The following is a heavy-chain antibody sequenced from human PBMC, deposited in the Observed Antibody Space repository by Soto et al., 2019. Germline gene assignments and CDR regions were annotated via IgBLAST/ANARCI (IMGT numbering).Heavy chain of an antibody. D-gene: IGHD3-10*01. J-gene: IGHJ4*02. V-gene: IGHV3-74*01. CDR1: GFTFSSYW. CDR2: IKSDGSNI. Sequence: EVQLVESGGGLVQPGGSLRLSCAASGFTFSSYWMHWVRQAPGKGLVWVSRIKSDGSNINYADSVKGRFTISRDNAKNTLYLQMNRLRAEDTAIYYGARGGFSGSGTFIQGDYWGQGTRVNLSS. CDR3: ARGGFSGSGTFIQGDY.